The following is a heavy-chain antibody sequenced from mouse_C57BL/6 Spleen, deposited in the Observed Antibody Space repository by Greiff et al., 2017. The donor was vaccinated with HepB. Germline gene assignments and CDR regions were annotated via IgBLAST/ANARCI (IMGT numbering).Heavy chain of an antibody. Sequence: QVQLKQSGPELVKPGASVKISCKASGYAFSSSWMNWVKQRPGKGLEWIGRIYPGDGNTNYNGKFKGKATLTADKSSSTAYMQLSSLTSEDSAVYFCAKIYYDYDEDFDYWGQGTTLTVSS. CDR1: GYAFSSSW. J-gene: IGHJ2*01. CDR3: AKIYYDYDEDFDY. V-gene: IGHV1-82*01. CDR2: IYPGDGNT. D-gene: IGHD2-4*01.